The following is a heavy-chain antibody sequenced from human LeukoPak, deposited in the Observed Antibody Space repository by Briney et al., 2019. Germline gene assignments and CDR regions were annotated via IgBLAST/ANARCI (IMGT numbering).Heavy chain of an antibody. J-gene: IGHJ4*02. Sequence: PSETLSLTCTVSGGSISSSSYYWGWIRQPPGKGLEWIANIYYHGGTYYNPSLKSRVTISVDTSKNQFSLRLTSVTAADAAVYFCARLGVATIKDDYFDCWGQGTLVTVSS. V-gene: IGHV4-39*01. CDR1: GGSISSSSYY. D-gene: IGHD5-24*01. CDR2: IYYHGGT. CDR3: ARLGVATIKDDYFDC.